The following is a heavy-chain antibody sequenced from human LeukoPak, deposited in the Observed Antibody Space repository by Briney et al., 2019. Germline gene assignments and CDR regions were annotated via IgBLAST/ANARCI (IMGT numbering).Heavy chain of an antibody. J-gene: IGHJ4*02. CDR2: INHSGST. D-gene: IGHD6-13*01. Sequence: SETLSLTCAVYGGSFSGYYWSWIRQPPGKGLEWIGEINHSGSTNYNPSLKSRVTISVDTSKNQFSLKLSSVTAADTAVYYCARGGAAAGHLNPKNLTKFDCWGQGTLVTVSS. CDR3: ARGGAAAGHLNPKNLTKFDC. CDR1: GGSFSGYY. V-gene: IGHV4-34*01.